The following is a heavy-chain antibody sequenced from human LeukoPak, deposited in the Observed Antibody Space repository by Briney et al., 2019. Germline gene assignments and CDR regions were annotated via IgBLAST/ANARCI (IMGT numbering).Heavy chain of an antibody. Sequence: SETPSLTCTVSGGSISSYYWSWIRQPPGKGLEWIGYIYYSGSTNYNPSLKSRVTISVDTSKNQFSLTLTSVTAADTAVYYCARLVKGYSSAWFPSNFDYWGPGTLVTVSS. CDR1: GGSISSYY. J-gene: IGHJ4*02. V-gene: IGHV4-59*08. D-gene: IGHD6-19*01. CDR3: ARLVKGYSSAWFPSNFDY. CDR2: IYYSGST.